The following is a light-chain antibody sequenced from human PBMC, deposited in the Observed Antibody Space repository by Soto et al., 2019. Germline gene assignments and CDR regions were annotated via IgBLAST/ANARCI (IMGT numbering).Light chain of an antibody. V-gene: IGLV1-44*01. CDR3: STWDDTLDAYV. J-gene: IGLJ1*01. CDR2: NNN. Sequence: QSVLPQPPSASAPPGQRVTISCSGGSSNIGDNPVNWYQHLPGAAPTLLIYNNNQRPSGVPDRFSCSKSGASASLAISGLRSEDEADYYCSTWDDTLDAYVFGTGTKLTVL. CDR1: SSNIGDNP.